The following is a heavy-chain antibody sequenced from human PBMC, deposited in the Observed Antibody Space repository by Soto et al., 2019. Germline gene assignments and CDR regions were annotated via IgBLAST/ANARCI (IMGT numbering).Heavy chain of an antibody. CDR1: GFTFSNYW. V-gene: IGHV3-7*01. CDR3: ARDRGPNTPDY. D-gene: IGHD2-2*02. CDR2: MNQDGSQI. Sequence: EVQVVESGGGLVQPGWSLRLSCAVSGFTFSNYWMTWVRQAPGKGLEWVAYMNQDGSQIYYVDSLRGRFTISRDNAKNSLYLQMNSLRVDDTAVYYCARDRGPNTPDYWGQGTLVTVSS. J-gene: IGHJ4*02.